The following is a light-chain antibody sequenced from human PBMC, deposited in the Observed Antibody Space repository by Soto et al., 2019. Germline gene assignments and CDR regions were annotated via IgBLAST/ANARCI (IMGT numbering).Light chain of an antibody. V-gene: IGKV1-33*01. J-gene: IGKJ4*01. CDR2: YAS. CDR3: QQYDNPSLT. CDR1: QDISNY. Sequence: DIQMTQSPSSLSASVGDRVTITCQASQDISNYLNWYQQKPGKAPNLLIYYASNLETGVPSRFSGSGSGTDFTFTISSLQPEDIATYYCQQYDNPSLTFGGGTKVEIK.